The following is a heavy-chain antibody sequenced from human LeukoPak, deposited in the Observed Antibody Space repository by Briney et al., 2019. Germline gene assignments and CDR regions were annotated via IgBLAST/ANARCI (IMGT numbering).Heavy chain of an antibody. Sequence: GGSLRLSCAASGFTFSNAWMSWVRHAPGKGLGWVGRIKSKTDGATTDYAAPVKGRFTISRDDSKNTLSLQMNSLKTEDTAVYYCTTEKTGTIDCWGQGTLVTVSS. V-gene: IGHV3-15*01. CDR3: TTEKTGTIDC. CDR1: GFTFSNAW. CDR2: IKSKTDGATT. D-gene: IGHD1-1*01. J-gene: IGHJ4*02.